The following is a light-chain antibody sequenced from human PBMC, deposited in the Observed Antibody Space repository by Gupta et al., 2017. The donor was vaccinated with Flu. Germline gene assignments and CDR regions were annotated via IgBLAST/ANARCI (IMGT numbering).Light chain of an antibody. CDR1: QYVRTN. V-gene: IGKV3-15*01. Sequence: VVMTQSQATLSVSPGERATVSCRDSQYVRTNVSWCQLKPGQGPRLLIHGASTRATGVPARFIGSGSGTEFTLTISVLQSEDYAVYYYHQYNYWPPKSFGQGTKLEIK. CDR2: GAS. J-gene: IGKJ2*03. CDR3: HQYNYWPPKS.